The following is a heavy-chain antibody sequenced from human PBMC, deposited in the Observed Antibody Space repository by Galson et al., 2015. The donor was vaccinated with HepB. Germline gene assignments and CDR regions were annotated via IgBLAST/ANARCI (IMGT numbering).Heavy chain of an antibody. CDR1: GFTFSSYA. V-gene: IGHV3-23*01. J-gene: IGHJ3*02. D-gene: IGHD3-3*01. Sequence: SLRLSCAASGFTFSSYAMTWVRQAPGKGLEWVSLISGSGDSTYYADSVKGRFTISRDNSKNTLYLEMNSLRAEDTAVYYCAKDESYYDFWSGYEVGAFDIWGQGTMVTVSS. CDR2: ISGSGDST. CDR3: AKDESYYDFWSGYEVGAFDI.